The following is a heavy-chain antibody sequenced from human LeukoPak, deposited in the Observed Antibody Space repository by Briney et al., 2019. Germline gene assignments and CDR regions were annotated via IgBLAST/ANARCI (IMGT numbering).Heavy chain of an antibody. CDR1: GFTFSSSW. Sequence: GGSLRLSCAASGFTFSSSWMNWVRQAPGKGLEWVSSISSSSSYIYYADSVKGRFTISRDNAKNSLYLQMNSLRAEDTAVYYCARDPSYYYDSSGYNDYWGQGTLVTVSS. CDR2: ISSSSSYI. CDR3: ARDPSYYYDSSGYNDY. V-gene: IGHV3-21*01. J-gene: IGHJ4*02. D-gene: IGHD3-22*01.